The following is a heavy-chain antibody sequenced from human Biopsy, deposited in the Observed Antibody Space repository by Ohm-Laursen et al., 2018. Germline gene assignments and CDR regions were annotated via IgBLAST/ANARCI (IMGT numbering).Heavy chain of an antibody. V-gene: IGHV4-31*01. D-gene: IGHD3-22*01. CDR3: ARGVPHYDGSGFPLAGYWYFDL. CDR1: GGSIGGGEYY. CDR2: ISYSGTT. Sequence: SQTLSLTCPVSGGSIGGGEYYWNWIRQHPGKGLEWIGLISYSGTTFYNPSLESLLTISIDTSKNHFSLNLRPVTAADTAVYYCARGVPHYDGSGFPLAGYWYFDLWGRGTLVTVSS. J-gene: IGHJ2*01.